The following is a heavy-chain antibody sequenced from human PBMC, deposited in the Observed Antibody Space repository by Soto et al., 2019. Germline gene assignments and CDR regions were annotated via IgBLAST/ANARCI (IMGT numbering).Heavy chain of an antibody. CDR2: ISARNGDT. CDR1: GYTFSTNV. CDR3: ARVQLLPNPAADF. V-gene: IGHV1-18*04. Sequence: GASVKVSCKASGYTFSTNVIIWVRQAPGQHLEWLGWISARNGDTKYAQGFQGRVTLTTDAATSTAYMELMTLRSDDTAVYFRARVQLLPNPAADFWGQGTLVTVSS. D-gene: IGHD3-10*01. J-gene: IGHJ4*02.